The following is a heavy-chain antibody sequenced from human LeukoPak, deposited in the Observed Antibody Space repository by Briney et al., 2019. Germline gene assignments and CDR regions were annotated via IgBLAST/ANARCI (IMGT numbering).Heavy chain of an antibody. CDR1: GFTGSSKY. CDR2: IYSGGST. V-gene: IGHV3-66*04. CDR3: ARPLGWLDGGLYGMDA. Sequence: GGSLRLSCAASGFTGSSKYMSWVRQAPGKGLEGFSVIYSGGSTYYADSVQGRFTISRDNSKNTLYLQMTRPRAEDTAVYYCARPLGWLDGGLYGMDAWGPGTTVTVSS. J-gene: IGHJ6*02. D-gene: IGHD4-23*01.